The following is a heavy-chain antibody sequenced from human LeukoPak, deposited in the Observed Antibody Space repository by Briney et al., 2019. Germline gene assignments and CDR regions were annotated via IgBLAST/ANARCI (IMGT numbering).Heavy chain of an antibody. J-gene: IGHJ4*02. CDR3: ATDRHGGIVVFDY. V-gene: IGHV3-30*04. Sequence: GGSLRLSCAASGFTFNFFVLHWVRQAPGKGLDWVAVISYDGIRRNYADSVKGRFTISRDNSKNTLFLQMNSLRAEDTAVYYCATDRHGGIVVFDYWGQGTLVTVSS. D-gene: IGHD6-19*01. CDR2: ISYDGIRR. CDR1: GFTFNFFV.